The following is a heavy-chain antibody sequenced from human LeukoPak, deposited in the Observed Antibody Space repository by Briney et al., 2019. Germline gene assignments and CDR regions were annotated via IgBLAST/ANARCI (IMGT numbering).Heavy chain of an antibody. CDR3: ARDRGTWNDDGFDY. CDR1: GGSISSSSYY. V-gene: IGHV4-39*07. Sequence: SETLSLTCTVSGGSISSSSYYWGWIRQPPGKGLEWIGSIYYSGSTYYSPSLKSRVTMSVDTSKNQFSLKLSSVTAADTAVYYCARDRGTWNDDGFDYWGQGTLVTVSS. CDR2: IYYSGST. J-gene: IGHJ4*02. D-gene: IGHD1-1*01.